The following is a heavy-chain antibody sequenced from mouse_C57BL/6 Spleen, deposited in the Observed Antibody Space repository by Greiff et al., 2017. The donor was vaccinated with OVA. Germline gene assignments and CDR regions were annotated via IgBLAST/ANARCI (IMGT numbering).Heavy chain of an antibody. Sequence: QVQLQQPGAELVMPGASVKLSCKASGYTFTSYWMHWVKQRPGQGLEWIGEIDPSDSYTNYNQKFKGKSTLTVGKSSSTAYMQLSSLTSEDSAVYYCARRDGYPFAYWGQGTLVTVSA. J-gene: IGHJ3*01. D-gene: IGHD2-3*01. V-gene: IGHV1-69*01. CDR3: ARRDGYPFAY. CDR1: GYTFTSYW. CDR2: IDPSDSYT.